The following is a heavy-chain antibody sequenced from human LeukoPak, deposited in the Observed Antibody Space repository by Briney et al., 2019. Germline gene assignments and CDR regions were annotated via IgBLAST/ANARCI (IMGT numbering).Heavy chain of an antibody. J-gene: IGHJ6*03. CDR2: IYYSGST. V-gene: IGHV4-59*01. Sequence: SETLSLTCTVSGGSISSYYWSWIRQPPGKGLEWIGYIYYSGSTNYNPSLKSRVTISVDTSKNQFSLKLSSVTAADTAVYYCARRVSYYYYYYMDVWGKGTTVTVSS. D-gene: IGHD2-21*01. CDR3: ARRVSYYYYYYMDV. CDR1: GGSISSYY.